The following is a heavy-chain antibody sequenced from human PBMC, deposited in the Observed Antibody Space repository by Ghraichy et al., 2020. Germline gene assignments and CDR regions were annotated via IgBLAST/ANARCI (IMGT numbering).Heavy chain of an antibody. V-gene: IGHV4-31*03. J-gene: IGHJ6*02. CDR1: GDSITSGDYY. D-gene: IGHD2-8*02. CDR2: IYHSGNT. CDR3: ARDHAGAYYYYAMDV. Sequence: SETLSLTCTVSGDSITSGDYYWSWIRQHPGKGLEWIGYIYHSGNTYYNPSLKSRLNILLDTSKNQFSLKLSSVTAADTAVYYCARDHAGAYYYYAMDVWGQGTTVTVSS.